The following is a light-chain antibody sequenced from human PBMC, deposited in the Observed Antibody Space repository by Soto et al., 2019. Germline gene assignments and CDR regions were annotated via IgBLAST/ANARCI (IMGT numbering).Light chain of an antibody. V-gene: IGLV1-40*01. J-gene: IGLJ1*01. CDR3: QSYDDSLSVHYV. CDR2: GNT. CDR1: SSNIGSTYD. Sequence: QSALTQPPSVSGAPGQRVTISCTGSSSNIGSTYDVQWYQQLPGTAPKLLIHGNTNRPSGVSDRFSGSKSGTSASLAITGLQADDEADYYCQSYDDSLSVHYVFGTGTKVTVL.